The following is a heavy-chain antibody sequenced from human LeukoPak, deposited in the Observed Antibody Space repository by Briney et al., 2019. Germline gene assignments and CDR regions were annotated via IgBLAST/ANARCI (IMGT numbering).Heavy chain of an antibody. J-gene: IGHJ4*02. Sequence: GGSLRLSCAASGFTFSSYWMSWVRQAPGKGLEWVANIKQDGSEKYYVDSVKGRFTISRDNAKNSLYLQMNSLRAEDTAVYYCAGPYYDFWMYYFDYWGQGTLVTVSS. D-gene: IGHD3-3*01. CDR1: GFTFSSYW. CDR3: AGPYYDFWMYYFDY. CDR2: IKQDGSEK. V-gene: IGHV3-7*01.